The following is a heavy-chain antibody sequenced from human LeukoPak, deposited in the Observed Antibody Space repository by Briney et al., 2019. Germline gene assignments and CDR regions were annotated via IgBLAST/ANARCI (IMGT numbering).Heavy chain of an antibody. Sequence: GSLRLSCATSGFTFSNAWMTWVRQPPGKGLEWIGSIYYSGGTYYNPSLKSRVTISVDTSKNQFSLKLSSVTAADTAVYYCASTQGRWYYMDVWGKGTTVTVSS. J-gene: IGHJ6*03. V-gene: IGHV4-4*02. CDR2: IYYSGGT. D-gene: IGHD2-15*01. CDR1: GFTFSNAW. CDR3: ASTQGRWYYMDV.